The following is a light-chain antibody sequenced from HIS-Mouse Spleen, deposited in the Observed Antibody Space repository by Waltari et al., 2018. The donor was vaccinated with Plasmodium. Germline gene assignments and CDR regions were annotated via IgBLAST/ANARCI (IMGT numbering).Light chain of an antibody. J-gene: IGLJ3*02. CDR1: ALPKKY. V-gene: IGLV3-10*01. CDR2: EDS. CDR3: YSTDSSGNHRV. Sequence: SYELTQPPSVSVSPGQTARITCSGDALPKKYAYWYQQKSGQAPVLVIYEDSKRHSGIPERFAGSRSGTMATLTISGAQVEDEADYYCYSTDSSGNHRVFGGGTKLTVL.